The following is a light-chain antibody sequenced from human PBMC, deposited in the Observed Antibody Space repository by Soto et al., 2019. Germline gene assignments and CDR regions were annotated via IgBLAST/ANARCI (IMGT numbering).Light chain of an antibody. V-gene: IGKV3-20*01. J-gene: IGKJ2*01. CDR3: QQYGSSPPFT. CDR2: GAS. CDR1: QSVSSRY. Sequence: EIVLTQSPGTLSLSPGERATLPCRASQSVSSRYLAWYQQKPGQAPRLLIYGASNRATGIPDRFSGSGSGTDFTLTISRLEPEDFAVYFCQQYGSSPPFTFGQGTKVDIK.